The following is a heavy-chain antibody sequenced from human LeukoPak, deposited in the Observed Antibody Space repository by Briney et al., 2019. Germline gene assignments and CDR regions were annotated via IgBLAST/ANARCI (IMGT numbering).Heavy chain of an antibody. CDR3: ARPVSAGDAFDI. D-gene: IGHD3-10*01. J-gene: IGHJ3*02. CDR2: INPSGGST. CDR1: GYTFTSYY. V-gene: IGHV1-46*01. Sequence: GASVKVSCKASGYTFTSYYMHWVRQAPGQGLEWMGIINPSGGSTSYAQKFQGRVTMTRDTSTSTVYMEPSSLRSEDTAVYYCARPVSAGDAFDIWGQGTMVTVSS.